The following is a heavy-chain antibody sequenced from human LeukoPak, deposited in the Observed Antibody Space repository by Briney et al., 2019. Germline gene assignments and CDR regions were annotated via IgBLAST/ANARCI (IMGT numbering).Heavy chain of an antibody. J-gene: IGHJ4*02. Sequence: GGSLRLSVAASGFTFSSYGITWFRQAPGKGLEWVSSISSSSSYIYYADSVKGRFTISRDNAKNSLYLQMNSLRAEDTAVYYCASGDYYFDYWGQGTLVTVSS. D-gene: IGHD4-17*01. CDR2: ISSSSSYI. V-gene: IGHV3-21*01. CDR3: ASGDYYFDY. CDR1: GFTFSSYG.